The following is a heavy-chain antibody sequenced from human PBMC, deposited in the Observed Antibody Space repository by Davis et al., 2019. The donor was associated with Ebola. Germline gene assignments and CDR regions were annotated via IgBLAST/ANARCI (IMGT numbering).Heavy chain of an antibody. V-gene: IGHV4-34*01. D-gene: IGHD1-14*01. CDR2: INHSGST. Sequence: PSETLSLTCAVYGGSFSGYYWSWIRQPPGKGLEWIGEINHSGSTNYNPSLKSRVTISVDTSKNQFSLKLSSVTAADTAVYYCACSNPGYYYMDVWGKGTTVTVSS. CDR3: ACSNPGYYYMDV. J-gene: IGHJ6*03. CDR1: GGSFSGYY.